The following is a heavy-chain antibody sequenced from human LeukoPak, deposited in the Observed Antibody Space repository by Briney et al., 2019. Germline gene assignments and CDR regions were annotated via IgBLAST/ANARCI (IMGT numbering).Heavy chain of an antibody. CDR3: AKDRYTYGTEYFDY. J-gene: IGHJ4*02. D-gene: IGHD5-18*01. CDR2: ISYDGSNK. Sequence: PGRSLRLSCAASGFAFSSYGMHWVRQAPDKGLEWVALISYDGSNKYYADSVNGRFTISRDNSTNTLYLQMNSLRAEDTAVYYCAKDRYTYGTEYFDYWGQGTLVTVSS. CDR1: GFAFSSYG. V-gene: IGHV3-30*18.